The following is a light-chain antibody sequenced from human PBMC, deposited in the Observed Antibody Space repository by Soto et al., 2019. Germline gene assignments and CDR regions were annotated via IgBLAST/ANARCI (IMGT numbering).Light chain of an antibody. CDR3: SSYTTSGTRYV. J-gene: IGLJ1*01. CDR1: SSDIGANNY. CDR2: DVS. V-gene: IGLV2-14*03. Sequence: QSVLTQPASVSGSPGQSITISCTGTSSDIGANNYVSWYRHHPGEAPKLMIFDVSYRPSGVSNRFSGSKSGNTASLTISGLQADDESYYYCSSYTTSGTRYVFGTGTKATVL.